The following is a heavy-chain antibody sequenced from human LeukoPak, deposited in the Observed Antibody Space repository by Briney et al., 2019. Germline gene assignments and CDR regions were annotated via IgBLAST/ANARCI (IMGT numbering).Heavy chain of an antibody. CDR3: ARHGRVWYDFDY. CDR1: GGSISSYY. CDR2: IHYSGST. V-gene: IGHV4-59*08. J-gene: IGHJ4*02. Sequence: PSETLSLTCTVSGGSISSYYWSWLRQPPGRGLEWIGYIHYSGSTNYNPSLESRVTLSVDTSKNQFSLKLRSVTAADTAVYYCARHGRVWYDFDYWGQGTLVTVSS. D-gene: IGHD6-13*01.